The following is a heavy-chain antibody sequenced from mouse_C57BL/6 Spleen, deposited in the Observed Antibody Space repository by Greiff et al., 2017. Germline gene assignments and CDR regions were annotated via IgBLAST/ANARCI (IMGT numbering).Heavy chain of an antibody. CDR3: AYYGSSLAY. CDR1: GYTFTSYW. V-gene: IGHV1-64*01. CDR2: IHPNSGST. J-gene: IGHJ3*01. D-gene: IGHD1-1*01. Sequence: VQLQQPGAELVKPGASVKLSCKASGYTFTSYWMHWVKQRPGQGLEWIGMIHPNSGSTNYNEKFKSKATLTVDKSSSTAYMQLSSLTSEDSAVYYCAYYGSSLAYWGQGTLVTVSA.